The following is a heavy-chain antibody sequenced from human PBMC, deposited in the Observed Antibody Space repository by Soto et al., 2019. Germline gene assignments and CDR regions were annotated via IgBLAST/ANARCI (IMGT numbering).Heavy chain of an antibody. CDR2: ISAYNGDK. V-gene: IGHV1-18*01. CDR1: GYTFNKYS. Sequence: QVQLVQSGAEVKKPGASVKVSCKASGYTFNKYSISWVRQAPGQGLEWMGWISAYNGDKNYAHQLQGRVTLTTDTVTSTAYMELSNLRSEDTAMYYCAREHAGSGWFRFDSWGQGTLVTVSS. CDR3: AREHAGSGWFRFDS. D-gene: IGHD6-19*01. J-gene: IGHJ4*02.